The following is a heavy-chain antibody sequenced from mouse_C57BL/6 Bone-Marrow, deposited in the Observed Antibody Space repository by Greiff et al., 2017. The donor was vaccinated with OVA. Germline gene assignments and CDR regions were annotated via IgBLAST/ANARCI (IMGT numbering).Heavy chain of an antibody. CDR2: IYPGNSDT. J-gene: IGHJ2*01. CDR1: GYTFTSYW. Sequence: VQLQQSGPVLARPGASVKMSCKTSGYTFTSYWMHWVKQRPGQGLDWIGAIYPGNSDTSSNQKFKGKATMTAVTSASTAYMELSSLTNEDSSVYYGTSRSSYYWGQGTTLTVSS. CDR3: TSRSSYY. D-gene: IGHD1-1*01. V-gene: IGHV1-5*01.